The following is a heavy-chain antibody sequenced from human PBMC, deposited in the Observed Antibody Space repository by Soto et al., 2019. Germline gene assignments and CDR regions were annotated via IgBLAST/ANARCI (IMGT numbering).Heavy chain of an antibody. Sequence: ASVKVSCKASGGTFSSYAISWVRQAPGQGLEWMGGIIPIFGTANYAQKFQGRVTITADESTSTAYMELSSLRSEDTAVYYCARVDTAMVHFDYWGQGTLVTVSS. J-gene: IGHJ4*02. CDR2: IIPIFGTA. CDR3: ARVDTAMVHFDY. V-gene: IGHV1-69*13. D-gene: IGHD5-18*01. CDR1: GGTFSSYA.